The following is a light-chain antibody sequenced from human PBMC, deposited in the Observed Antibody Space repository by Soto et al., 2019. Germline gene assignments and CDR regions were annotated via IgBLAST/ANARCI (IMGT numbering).Light chain of an antibody. CDR3: SSYTSTHTGI. CDR2: QVI. Sequence: QSALTQPASVSGSPGQSITIPCTGTSSDVGGYNYVSWYQQHPGKAPKLIIYQVINRPSGVSNRFSASKSGNTASLTISGLHPEDEADYYCSSYTSTHTGIFGGGTKLTVL. CDR1: SSDVGGYNY. V-gene: IGLV2-14*01. J-gene: IGLJ2*01.